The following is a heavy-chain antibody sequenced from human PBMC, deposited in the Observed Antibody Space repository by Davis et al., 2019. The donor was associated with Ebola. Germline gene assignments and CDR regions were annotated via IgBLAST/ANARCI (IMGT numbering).Heavy chain of an antibody. CDR2: INWNSGSI. Sequence: GGSLRLSCAASGFTFADYPMHWVRHASGKGLEWVSTINWNSGSIQYADSVKGRFTISRDNAKNSLYLQLNNLRAEDTALYYCARGLGITSPIDYWGQGTLVIVSS. CDR1: GFTFADYP. V-gene: IGHV3-9*01. CDR3: ARGLGITSPIDY. D-gene: IGHD1-26*01. J-gene: IGHJ4*02.